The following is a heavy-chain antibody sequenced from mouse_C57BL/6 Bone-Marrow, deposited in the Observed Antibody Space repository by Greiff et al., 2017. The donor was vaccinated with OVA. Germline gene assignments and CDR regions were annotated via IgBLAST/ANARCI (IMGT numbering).Heavy chain of an antibody. V-gene: IGHV14-4*01. D-gene: IGHD1-1*01. J-gene: IGHJ3*01. CDR3: TTPLRGFAY. CDR1: GFNIKDDY. CDR2: IDPENGDT. Sequence: VQLKQSGAELVRPGASVKLSCTASGFNIKDDYMHWVKQRPEQGLEWIGWIDPENGDTEYASKFQGKATITADTSSNTAYLQLSSLTSEDTAVYYCTTPLRGFAYWGQGTLVTVSA.